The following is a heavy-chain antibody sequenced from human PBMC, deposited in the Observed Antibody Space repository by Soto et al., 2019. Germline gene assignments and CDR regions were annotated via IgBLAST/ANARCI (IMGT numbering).Heavy chain of an antibody. D-gene: IGHD2-2*01. CDR2: INSSGGT. V-gene: IGHV4-34*08. J-gene: IGHJ3*02. CDR3: AGAGFYVPYDAFDI. CDR1: GGTLMGYF. Sequence: TLSLPCAVYGGTLMGYFWSWIRQPPGKGREWIGEINSSGGTNYNPSLTTGVSISGDTSKNQFSLKLSAVTAADTAVYYCAGAGFYVPYDAFDIWGEGTTVP.